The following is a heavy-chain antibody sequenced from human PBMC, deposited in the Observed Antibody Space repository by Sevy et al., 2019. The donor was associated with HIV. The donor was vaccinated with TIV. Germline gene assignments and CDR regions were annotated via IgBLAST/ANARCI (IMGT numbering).Heavy chain of an antibody. CDR3: TRWRGAQSIFDY. CDR2: LKSKAYGGTI. Sequence: GGSLRLSCTASGFTFGDYAMSWVRQAPGKGLEWVAFLKSKAYGGTIDNAAAVKGRFTISRDDSISIAYLQMTDLKAEDTAVYYFTRWRGAQSIFDYWGQGVLVTVSS. CDR1: GFTFGDYA. V-gene: IGHV3-49*04. D-gene: IGHD1-26*01. J-gene: IGHJ4*02.